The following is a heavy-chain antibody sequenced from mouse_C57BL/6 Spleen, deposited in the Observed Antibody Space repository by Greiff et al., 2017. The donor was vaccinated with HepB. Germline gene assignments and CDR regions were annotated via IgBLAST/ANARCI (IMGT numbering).Heavy chain of an antibody. Sequence: QVTLKESSPGILQSSQTLSLTCSFSGFSLSTSGMGVSWIRQPSGKGLEWLAHIYWDDDKRYNPSLKSRLTISKDTSRNQVFLKITSVDTADTATYYCARRRDYDYDDAMDYWGQGTSVTVSS. J-gene: IGHJ4*01. CDR3: ARRRDYDYDDAMDY. CDR2: IYWDDDK. V-gene: IGHV8-12*01. D-gene: IGHD2-4*01. CDR1: GFSLSTSGMG.